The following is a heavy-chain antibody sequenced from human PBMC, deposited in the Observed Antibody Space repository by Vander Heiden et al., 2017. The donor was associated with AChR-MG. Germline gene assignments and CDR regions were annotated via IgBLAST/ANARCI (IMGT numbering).Heavy chain of an antibody. V-gene: IGHV3-33*01. D-gene: IGHD3-10*01. CDR2: IWYDGSNK. CDR3: AREFPARSGGWFDP. J-gene: IGHJ5*02. CDR1: GFTFSSYG. Sequence: QVQLVESGGGVVQPGRSLRLPCAASGFTFSSYGMHWVRQAPGKGLGWVAVIWYDGSNKYYADSVKGRFTISRDNSKNTLYLQMNSLRAEDTAVYYCAREFPARSGGWFDPWGQGTLVTVSS.